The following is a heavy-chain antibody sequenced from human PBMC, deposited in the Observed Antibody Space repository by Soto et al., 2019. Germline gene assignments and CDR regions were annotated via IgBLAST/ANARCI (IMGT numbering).Heavy chain of an antibody. V-gene: IGHV3-21*01. J-gene: IGHJ4*02. CDR2: ISSSSSYI. Sequence: GGSLRLSCAASGFTFSSYSMNWVRQAPGKGLEWVSSISSSSSYIYYADSVKGRFTISRDNAKNSLYLQMNSLRAEDTAVYYCARDEGQLGTYLGYFDYWGQGTLVTVSS. CDR1: GFTFSSYS. CDR3: ARDEGQLGTYLGYFDY. D-gene: IGHD6-6*01.